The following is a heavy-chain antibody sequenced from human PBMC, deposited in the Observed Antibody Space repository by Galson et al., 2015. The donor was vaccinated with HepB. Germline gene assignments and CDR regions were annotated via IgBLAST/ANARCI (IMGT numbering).Heavy chain of an antibody. CDR3: ARLGDGSVSFDY. CDR1: GYSFTSYW. J-gene: IGHJ4*02. V-gene: IGHV5-10-1*01. D-gene: IGHD3-10*01. Sequence: QSGAEVKKPGESLKISCKGSGYSFTSYWIGWVRQMPGKGLEWMGRIDPSDSYTNYSPSFQGHVTISADKSISTAYLQWSSLKASDTAMYYCARLGDGSVSFDYWGQGILVTVSS. CDR2: IDPSDSYT.